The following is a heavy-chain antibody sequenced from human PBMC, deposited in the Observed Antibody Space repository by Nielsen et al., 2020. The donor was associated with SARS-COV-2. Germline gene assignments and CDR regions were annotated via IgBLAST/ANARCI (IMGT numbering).Heavy chain of an antibody. CDR1: GFTFSSYS. V-gene: IGHV3-23*01. CDR3: ARDVDTAMGPDY. J-gene: IGHJ4*02. CDR2: ISGSGGST. D-gene: IGHD5-18*01. Sequence: GGSLRLSCAASGFTFSSYSMSWVRQAPGKGLEWVSAISGSGGSTYYADSVKGRFTISRDNSKNTLYLQMNSLRAEDTAVYYCARDVDTAMGPDYWGQGTLVTVSS.